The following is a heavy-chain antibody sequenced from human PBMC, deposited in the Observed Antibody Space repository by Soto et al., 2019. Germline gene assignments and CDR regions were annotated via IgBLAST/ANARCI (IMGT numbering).Heavy chain of an antibody. Sequence: VQLVESGGGVVQPGRSLRLSCAASGFTFSSYAMHWVRQAPGKGLEWVAVISYDGSNKYYADSVKGRFTISRDNSKNTLYLQMNSLRAEDTAVYYCARAGYCSGGSCYSIYYYYGMDVWGQGTTVTVSS. CDR2: ISYDGSNK. CDR3: ARAGYCSGGSCYSIYYYYGMDV. J-gene: IGHJ6*02. V-gene: IGHV3-30-3*01. CDR1: GFTFSSYA. D-gene: IGHD2-15*01.